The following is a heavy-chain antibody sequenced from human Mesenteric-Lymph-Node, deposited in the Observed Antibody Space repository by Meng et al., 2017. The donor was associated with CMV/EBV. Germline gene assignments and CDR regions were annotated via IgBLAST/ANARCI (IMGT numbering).Heavy chain of an antibody. D-gene: IGHD2-2*01. Sequence: SETLSLTCAVYGGSFSGYYWSWIRQPPGKGLEWIAEIHQSGSTNYNPSLKSRVTISVDTSKNQFSLKLNSVTAADTAMYYCARARVDYSGNSCYHDVFGVWGQGTMVTVSS. CDR1: GGSFSGYY. V-gene: IGHV4-34*01. CDR2: IHQSGST. CDR3: ARARVDYSGNSCYHDVFGV. J-gene: IGHJ3*01.